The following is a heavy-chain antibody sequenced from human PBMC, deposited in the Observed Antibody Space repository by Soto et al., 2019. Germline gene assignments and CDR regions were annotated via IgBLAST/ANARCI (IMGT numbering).Heavy chain of an antibody. D-gene: IGHD1-26*01. CDR1: GFTFSSYA. J-gene: IGHJ4*02. Sequence: PGGSLRLSCAASGFTFSSYAMHWVRQAPGKGLEWVAVISYDGSNKNHADTVKGRFTISRDNSKNTLYLQMNSLRAEDTAVYYCARGLGLYYFDYWGQGTLVTVSS. V-gene: IGHV3-30-3*01. CDR3: ARGLGLYYFDY. CDR2: ISYDGSNK.